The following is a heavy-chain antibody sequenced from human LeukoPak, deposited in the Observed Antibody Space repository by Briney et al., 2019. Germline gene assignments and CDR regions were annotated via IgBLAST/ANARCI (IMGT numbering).Heavy chain of an antibody. CDR1: GFTFSSYA. D-gene: IGHD3-3*01. Sequence: GGSLRLSCAASGFTFSSYAMSWARQAPGKGLEWVSAISGSGGSTYYADSVKGRFTISRDNSKNTLYLQMNSLRAEDTAVYYCAKDLPGIRPLGCYFDYWGQGTLVTVSS. J-gene: IGHJ4*02. CDR2: ISGSGGST. CDR3: AKDLPGIRPLGCYFDY. V-gene: IGHV3-23*01.